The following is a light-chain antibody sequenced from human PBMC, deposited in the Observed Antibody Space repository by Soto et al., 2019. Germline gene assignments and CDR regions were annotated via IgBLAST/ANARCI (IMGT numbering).Light chain of an antibody. J-gene: IGKJ4*01. CDR1: QSLLHSNGYNY. CDR2: LGS. V-gene: IGKV2-28*01. Sequence: DIVMTQSPLSLPVTPGEPASISCRSSQSLLHSNGYNYLDWYLQKPGQSPQLLIYLGSNRASGVPDRFSGSGSGTDFTMQISRVEAADVGVYYCMQALQTPLPFGGATQVEFK. CDR3: MQALQTPLP.